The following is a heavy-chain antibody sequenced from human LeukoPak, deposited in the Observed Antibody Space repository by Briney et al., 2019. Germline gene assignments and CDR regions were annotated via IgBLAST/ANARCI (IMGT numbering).Heavy chain of an antibody. CDR3: AKPTFGSGSPDY. D-gene: IGHD3-10*01. CDR2: ISTSGDST. V-gene: IGHV3-23*01. J-gene: IGHJ4*02. Sequence: GGSLRLSCAASGLTFKGYAMSWVRQAPGKGLEWVSGISTSGDSTYYADSVKGRFTISRDNSKNTLYLQMNSLRAEDTALYYCAKPTFGSGSPDYWGQGTLVTVSS. CDR1: GLTFKGYA.